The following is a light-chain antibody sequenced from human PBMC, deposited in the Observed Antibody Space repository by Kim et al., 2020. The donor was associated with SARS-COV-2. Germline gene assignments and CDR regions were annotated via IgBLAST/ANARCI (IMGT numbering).Light chain of an antibody. J-gene: IGKJ4*01. CDR2: AAS. Sequence: DIQMTQSPSSLAASVGDRVTIACRESQSISTYLNWYQQKPGKAPKLLIYAASTLQSGVPSRFSGSGSGTDFTLNITSLQPEDFATYYCQQSHSTPLLTFGGGTKVDIK. CDR3: QQSHSTPLLT. CDR1: QSISTY. V-gene: IGKV1-39*01.